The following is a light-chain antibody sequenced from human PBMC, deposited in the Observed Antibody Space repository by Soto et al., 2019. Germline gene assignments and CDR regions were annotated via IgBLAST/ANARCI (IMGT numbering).Light chain of an antibody. J-gene: IGLJ3*02. CDR3: CSYTSSTTWV. Sequence: QSALTQPASVSGSPGQSITISCTGTNSDVGGYNYVSWYQQHPGKAPKLMIYDVSSRPSGVSNRFSGSKSGNTASLTISGLQAEDDADYYCCSYTSSTTWVFGGGTKLTVL. V-gene: IGLV2-14*03. CDR1: NSDVGGYNY. CDR2: DVS.